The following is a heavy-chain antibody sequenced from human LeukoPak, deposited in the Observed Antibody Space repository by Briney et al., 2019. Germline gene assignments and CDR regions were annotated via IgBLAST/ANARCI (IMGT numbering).Heavy chain of an antibody. CDR1: GYSFTSYW. CDR2: IYPGDSDT. J-gene: IGHJ4*02. Sequence: GESLKISCKGSGYSFTSYWIGWVRQMPGEGLEWMGIIYPGDSDTRYSPSFQGQVTISADKSISTAYLQWSSLKASDTAMYYCARHRPLYGSGTYYQDYWGQGTLVTVSS. V-gene: IGHV5-51*01. CDR3: ARHRPLYGSGTYYQDY. D-gene: IGHD3-10*01.